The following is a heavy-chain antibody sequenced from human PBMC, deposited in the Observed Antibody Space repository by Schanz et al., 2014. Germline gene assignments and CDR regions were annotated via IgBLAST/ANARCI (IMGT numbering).Heavy chain of an antibody. Sequence: EVQLLESGGGLVQPGGSLRLSCAASGFTFSNYAMGWVRQTPGKGLEWVSTLSGSGAGTFYADSVKGRFTISRDNSENTLYLQMNSLRAEDTAVYYCAGAFDSSGYYCDYWGQGTLVTVSS. CDR2: LSGSGAGT. D-gene: IGHD3-22*01. V-gene: IGHV3-23*01. J-gene: IGHJ4*02. CDR1: GFTFSNYA. CDR3: AGAFDSSGYYCDY.